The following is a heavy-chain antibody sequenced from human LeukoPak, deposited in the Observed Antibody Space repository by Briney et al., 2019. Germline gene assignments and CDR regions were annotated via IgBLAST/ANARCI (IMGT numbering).Heavy chain of an antibody. D-gene: IGHD2-2*01. CDR3: ARSCSSTSCYGPVGAFDI. Sequence: ASVKVSCKASGYTFTSYSISWVRQAPGQGLEWMGWISAYNGNTNYAQKLQGRVTMTTDTSTSTAYMELRSLRSDDTAVYYCARSCSSTSCYGPVGAFDIWGQGTMVTVSS. V-gene: IGHV1-18*01. CDR2: ISAYNGNT. J-gene: IGHJ3*02. CDR1: GYTFTSYS.